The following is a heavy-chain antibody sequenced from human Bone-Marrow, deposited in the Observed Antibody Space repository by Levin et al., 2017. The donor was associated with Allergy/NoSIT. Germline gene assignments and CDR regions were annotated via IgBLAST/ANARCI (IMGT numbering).Heavy chain of an antibody. CDR2: IKQDGSEK. V-gene: IGHV3-7*01. Sequence: HGDSLKISCAASGFTFSSYWMSWVRQAPGKGLEWVANIKQDGSEKYYVDSVKGRFTISRDNAKNSLYLQMNSLRAEDTAVYYCARERAGSSWYLGYYYYGMDVWGQGTTVTVSS. CDR1: GFTFSSYW. J-gene: IGHJ6*02. CDR3: ARERAGSSWYLGYYYYGMDV. D-gene: IGHD6-13*01.